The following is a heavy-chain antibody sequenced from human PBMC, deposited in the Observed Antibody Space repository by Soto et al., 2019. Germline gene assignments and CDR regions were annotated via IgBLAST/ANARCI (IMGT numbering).Heavy chain of an antibody. CDR2: INPNSGDT. J-gene: IGHJ6*02. D-gene: IGHD6-13*01. CDR1: GYTFTGYY. Sequence: ASVKVSCKASGYTFTGYYMHWVRQAPGQGLEWMGWINPNSGDTNYAQKFQGWVTMTRDTSISTAYMELSRLRSDDTAVYYCASGSIAAAGTLPGQYYYYGMDVWGQGTTVTVSS. CDR3: ASGSIAAAGTLPGQYYYYGMDV. V-gene: IGHV1-2*04.